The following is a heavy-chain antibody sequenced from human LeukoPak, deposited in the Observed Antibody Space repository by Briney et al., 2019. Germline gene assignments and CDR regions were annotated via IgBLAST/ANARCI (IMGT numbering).Heavy chain of an antibody. CDR1: GYTFTSYG. J-gene: IGHJ4*02. D-gene: IGHD6-13*01. CDR2: ISAYNGNT. V-gene: IGHV1-18*01. CDR3: ASVSPYSSSWDIDY. Sequence: ASVKVSCTASGYTFTSYGISWVRQAPGQGLEWMGWISAYNGNTNYAQKLQGRVTMTTDTSTSTAYMELRSLRSDDTAVYYCASVSPYSSSWDIDYWGQGTLVTVSS.